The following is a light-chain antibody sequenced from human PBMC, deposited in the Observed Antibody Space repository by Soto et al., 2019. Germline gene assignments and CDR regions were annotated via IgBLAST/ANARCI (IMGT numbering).Light chain of an antibody. CDR3: QQSFSTPYI. J-gene: IGKJ2*01. Sequence: DFQVTQSPSSLSASVGDRVTITCRASQSVNDYLNWYQQRPGKAPRLLIYAASTLHSGVPSRFSGSGFGTDFSLTITSLQPEDFATYYCQQSFSTPYIFGQGTTLEIK. V-gene: IGKV1-39*01. CDR1: QSVNDY. CDR2: AAS.